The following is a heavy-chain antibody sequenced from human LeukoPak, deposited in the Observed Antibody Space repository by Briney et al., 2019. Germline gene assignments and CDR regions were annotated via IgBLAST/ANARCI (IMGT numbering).Heavy chain of an antibody. Sequence: GGSLRLSRGASGFTFGTYWMHWVRQAPGKGLVWVSGINSDGGTTTYADSVKGRFTISRDNAKNTLYLQMNNLRAEDMAVYYCARVDGGSYYYYYMDVWGKGTTVTVSS. CDR1: GFTFGTYW. CDR2: INSDGGTT. CDR3: ARVDGGSYYYYYMDV. D-gene: IGHD2-15*01. J-gene: IGHJ6*03. V-gene: IGHV3-74*01.